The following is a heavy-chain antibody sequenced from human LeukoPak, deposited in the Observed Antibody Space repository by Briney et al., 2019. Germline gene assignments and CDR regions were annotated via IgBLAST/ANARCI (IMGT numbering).Heavy chain of an antibody. CDR3: ARGLWFGELNY. J-gene: IGHJ4*02. CDR1: GGSFSGYY. D-gene: IGHD3-10*01. V-gene: IGHV4-34*01. CDR2: INHSGST. Sequence: SETLSLTYAVYGGSFSGYYWSWIRQPPGKGLEWIGEINHSGSTNYNPSLKSRVTISVDTSKNQFSLKLSSVTAADTAVYYCARGLWFGELNYWGQGTLVTVSS.